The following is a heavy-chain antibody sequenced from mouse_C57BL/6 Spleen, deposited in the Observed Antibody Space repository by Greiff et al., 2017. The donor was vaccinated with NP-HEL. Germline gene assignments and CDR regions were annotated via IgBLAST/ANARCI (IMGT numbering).Heavy chain of an antibody. V-gene: IGHV5-17*01. D-gene: IGHD1-1*01. CDR3: ARRTTVVAHFDY. CDR2: ISSGSSTI. Sequence: DVQLVESGGGLVKPGGSLKLSCAASGFTFSDYGMHWVRQAPEKGLEWVAYISSGSSTIYYADTVKGRFTISRDNAKNTLFLQMTSLRSEDTAMYYCARRTTVVAHFDYWGQGTTLTVSS. J-gene: IGHJ2*01. CDR1: GFTFSDYG.